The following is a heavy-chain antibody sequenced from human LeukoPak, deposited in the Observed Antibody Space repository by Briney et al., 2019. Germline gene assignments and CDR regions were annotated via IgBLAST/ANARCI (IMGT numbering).Heavy chain of an antibody. D-gene: IGHD7-27*01. CDR2: ITGSSTWT. V-gene: IGHV3-23*01. Sequence: PGGSLRLSCEAFGFTFRTYGMTWVRQAPGKGLEWVSGITGSSTWTYYADSVRGRFTISRDNSKNTLHLQMNNLTADDTAIYYCARELVSLGTGYFDLWGRGTLVTVSS. J-gene: IGHJ2*01. CDR1: GFTFRTYG. CDR3: ARELVSLGTGYFDL.